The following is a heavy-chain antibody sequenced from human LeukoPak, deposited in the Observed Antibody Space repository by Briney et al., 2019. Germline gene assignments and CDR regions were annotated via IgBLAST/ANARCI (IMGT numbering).Heavy chain of an antibody. J-gene: IGHJ6*03. Sequence: SETLSLTCTVSGGSVSSTHYWGWIRQPPGKGPEWIGSIYYGGSTYYNASLRSRVTTSVDTSKNQFSLKLSSVTAADTAVYCXXXGYCSXTSCRXYXYMDVWGKGTTVTVSS. CDR1: GGSVSSTHY. D-gene: IGHD2-2*01. CDR3: XXGYCSXTSCRXYXYMDV. V-gene: IGHV4-39*03. CDR2: IYYGGST.